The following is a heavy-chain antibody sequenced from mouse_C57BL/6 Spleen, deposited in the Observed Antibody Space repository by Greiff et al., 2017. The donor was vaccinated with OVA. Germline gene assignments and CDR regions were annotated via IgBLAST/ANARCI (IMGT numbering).Heavy chain of an antibody. D-gene: IGHD2-4*01. CDR1: GYTFTDYY. CDR2: INPNNGGT. V-gene: IGHV1-26*01. J-gene: IGHJ2*01. CDR3: ARWGYYDYDDGGFDY. Sequence: EVQLQQSGPELVKPGASVKISCKASGYTFTDYYMNWVKQSHGKSLEWIGDINPNNGGTSYNQKFKGKATLTVDKSSSTAYMELRSLTSEDSAVYYCARWGYYDYDDGGFDYWGQGTTLTVSS.